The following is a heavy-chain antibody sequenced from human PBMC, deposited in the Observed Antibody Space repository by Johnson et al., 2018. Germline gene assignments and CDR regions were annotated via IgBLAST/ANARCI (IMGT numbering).Heavy chain of an antibody. CDR3: VKELYLTQLLRRVVGAVAMDC. CDR1: GFTFSRFA. J-gene: IGHJ6*02. CDR2: ISYDGRNT. Sequence: VQLVESGGGVVQPGRSLRLSCAASGFTFSRFAMHWVRQAPGKGLPWVAMISYDGRNTYYSDSVKGRFSISRDNSKNLLYLQMNSQRAEDTDVDYCVKELYLTQLLRRVVGAVAMDCWGQGTTVTVSS. V-gene: IGHV3-30*18. D-gene: IGHD3-10*01.